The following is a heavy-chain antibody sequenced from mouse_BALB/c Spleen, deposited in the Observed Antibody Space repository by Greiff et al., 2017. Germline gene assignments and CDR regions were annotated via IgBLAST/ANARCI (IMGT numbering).Heavy chain of an antibody. J-gene: IGHJ2*01. CDR2: ISSGGGST. CDR1: GFAFSSYD. Sequence: EVMLVESGGGLVKPGGSLKLSCAASGFAFSSYDMSWVRQTPEKRLEWVAYISSGGGSTYYPDTVKGRFTISRDNAKNTLYLQMSSLKSEDTAMYYCARHGLLLRSYYFDYWGQGTTLTVSS. CDR3: ARHGLLLRSYYFDY. D-gene: IGHD1-1*01. V-gene: IGHV5-12-1*01.